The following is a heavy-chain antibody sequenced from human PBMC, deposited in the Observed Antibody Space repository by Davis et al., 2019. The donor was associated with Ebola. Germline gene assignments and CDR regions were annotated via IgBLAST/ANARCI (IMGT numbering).Heavy chain of an antibody. V-gene: IGHV3-33*01. Sequence: PGGSLRLSCAASGFTFSSYGMHWVRQAPGKGLEWVAVIWYDGSNKYYADSVKGRFTISRDNSKNTLYLQMNSLRAEDTAVYYCARGSTVTDYFDYWGQGTLVTVSS. CDR1: GFTFSSYG. CDR3: ARGSTVTDYFDY. J-gene: IGHJ4*02. D-gene: IGHD4-11*01. CDR2: IWYDGSNK.